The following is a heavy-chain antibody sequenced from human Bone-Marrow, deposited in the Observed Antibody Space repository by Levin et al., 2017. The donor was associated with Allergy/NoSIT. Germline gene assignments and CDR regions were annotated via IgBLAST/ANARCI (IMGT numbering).Heavy chain of an antibody. D-gene: IGHD6-19*01. CDR2: ISGSGDTT. CDR3: ARYPIALVNAYFDY. CDR1: GFTSTTYA. V-gene: IGHV3-23*01. J-gene: IGHJ4*02. Sequence: PGGSLRLSCAASGFTSTTYAMSWVRQAPGKGLQWVSGISGSGDTTYYADSVRGRFTISRDNSKNTLLLQMNSLRAEDTAEYFCARYPIALVNAYFDYWGQGALVTVSS.